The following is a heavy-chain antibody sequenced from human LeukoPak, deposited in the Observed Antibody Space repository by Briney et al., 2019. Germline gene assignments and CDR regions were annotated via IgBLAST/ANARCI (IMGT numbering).Heavy chain of an antibody. CDR3: AREGFVGAVAY. CDR2: IKQDGSEK. J-gene: IGHJ4*02. CDR1: EFIFSGYW. D-gene: IGHD6-13*01. V-gene: IGHV3-7*01. Sequence: GGSLRLSCAASEFIFSGYWMNWVRQAPGKGLEWVANIKQDGSEKHYVDSVRGRFTISRDNAKNSLYLQMNSLRVEDTAVYYCAREGFVGAVAYWGQGTLVSVSS.